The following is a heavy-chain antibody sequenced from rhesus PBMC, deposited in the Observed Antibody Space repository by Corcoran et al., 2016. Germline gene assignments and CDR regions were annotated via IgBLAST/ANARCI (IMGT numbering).Heavy chain of an antibody. CDR3: AKGGRNQLDY. CDR2: IDPSDSDT. CDR1: GYRFIRHT. Sequence: DVQLVQSGAEAKRPGESLTISCKTYGYRFIRHTSSWVRPIPGKGLEWMRAIDPSDSDTSYNPSFQGQVTISADKSISTAYLQWSRLKASDTATYYCAKGGRNQLDYWGQGVLVTVSS. J-gene: IGHJ4*01. V-gene: IGHV5-20*01.